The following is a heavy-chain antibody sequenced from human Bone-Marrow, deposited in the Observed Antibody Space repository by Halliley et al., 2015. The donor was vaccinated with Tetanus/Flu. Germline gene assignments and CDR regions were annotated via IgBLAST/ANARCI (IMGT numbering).Heavy chain of an antibody. Sequence: WMGLIYPGDSDPGYNPSFQGQVSISGDKSMGPAYRQWSSLKAADTAMYYCASFDSKGGYYFDYWGQGTLVTVSS. V-gene: IGHV5-51*01. D-gene: IGHD3-22*01. CDR2: IYPGDSDP. CDR3: ASFDSKGGYYFDY. J-gene: IGHJ4*02.